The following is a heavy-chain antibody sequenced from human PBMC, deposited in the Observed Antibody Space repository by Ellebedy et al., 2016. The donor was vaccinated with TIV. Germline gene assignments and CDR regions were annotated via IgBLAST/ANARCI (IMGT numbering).Heavy chain of an antibody. CDR1: GSSISSGYH. D-gene: IGHD3-16*01. CDR3: ARMRSYGFSTPAY. CDR2: MYHSGST. J-gene: IGHJ4*02. Sequence: SETLSLXXSVSGSSISSGYHWGWVRQTPGKGLEWIGSMYHSGSTYYNPSLKSRVTMSVDTSKNQLSLKVTSLTAADTGVYYCARMRSYGFSTPAYWGQGTRVTVSS. V-gene: IGHV4-38-2*02.